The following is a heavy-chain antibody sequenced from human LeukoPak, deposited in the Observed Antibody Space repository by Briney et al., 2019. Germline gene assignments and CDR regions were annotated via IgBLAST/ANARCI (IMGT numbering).Heavy chain of an antibody. D-gene: IGHD2-2*01. Sequence: KPSETLSLTCTVSGGSISSYYWSWIRQPPRKGLEWIGYIYYSGSTNYNPSLKSRVTISVDTSKNQFSLKLSSVTAADTAVYYCARDSTTLEIVVVPAANGGMDVWGKGTTVTVSS. CDR2: IYYSGST. J-gene: IGHJ6*03. CDR1: GGSISSYY. V-gene: IGHV4-59*01. CDR3: ARDSTTLEIVVVPAANGGMDV.